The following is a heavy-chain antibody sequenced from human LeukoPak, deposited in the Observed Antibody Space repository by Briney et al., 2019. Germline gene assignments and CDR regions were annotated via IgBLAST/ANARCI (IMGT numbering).Heavy chain of an antibody. CDR2: INPKSGGT. Sequence: ASVKVSCKASGYTFTGYYMHWVRQAPGQGLEWMGRINPKSGGTNYAQKFQGRVTMTRDTSISTAYMELSRLRSDDTAVYYCARDLMVRGVTTSDYWGQGTLVTVSS. J-gene: IGHJ4*02. CDR1: GYTFTGYY. V-gene: IGHV1-2*06. D-gene: IGHD3-10*01. CDR3: ARDLMVRGVTTSDY.